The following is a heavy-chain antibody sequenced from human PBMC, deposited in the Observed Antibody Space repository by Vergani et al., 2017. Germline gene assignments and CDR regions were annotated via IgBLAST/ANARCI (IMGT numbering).Heavy chain of an antibody. Sequence: QVQLQESGPGLVKPSETLSLTCTVSNDSVYSTIYYWAWIRHPPGKGLEWSGSIFRSGSTYYSPSPKSRVTISIDRSKNQFFLNFMSVTAADTAVYFCSTLNTGMVPDYFDFWGQGILVTVSS. D-gene: IGHD5-18*01. CDR2: IFRSGST. V-gene: IGHV4-39*01. CDR1: NDSVYSTIYY. J-gene: IGHJ4*01. CDR3: STLNTGMVPDYFDF.